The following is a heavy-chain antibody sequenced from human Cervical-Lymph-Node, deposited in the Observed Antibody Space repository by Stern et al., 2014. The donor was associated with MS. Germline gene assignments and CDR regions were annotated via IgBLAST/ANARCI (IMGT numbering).Heavy chain of an antibody. J-gene: IGHJ3*02. Sequence: VQLVESGPGLVKPSETLSLTCTVSGGSISSSSYYWGWIRQPPGKGLEWIGSIYYSGSTFYNPSLKSRVTISVDPSTHHFSLQRSSETAADTAVYYCARFNYYDSSGYYRADAFDIWGQGTMVTVSS. CDR1: GGSISSSSYY. CDR3: ARFNYYDSSGYYRADAFDI. V-gene: IGHV4-39*02. CDR2: IYYSGST. D-gene: IGHD3-22*01.